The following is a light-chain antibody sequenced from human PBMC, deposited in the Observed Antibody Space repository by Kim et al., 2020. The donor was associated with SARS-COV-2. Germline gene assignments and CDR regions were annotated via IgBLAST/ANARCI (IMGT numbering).Light chain of an antibody. J-gene: IGLJ1*01. CDR3: SSYAGTKNFV. CDR2: EVS. Sequence: QSFTISCTVTSSDVGGYNYVSCYQPHPGRAPKLMIYEVSTRPSGVPARFSGSKSGHTASLAVSGLQAEDEADYSCSSYAGTKNFVFGTGTKVTVL. V-gene: IGLV2-8*01. CDR1: SSDVGGYNY.